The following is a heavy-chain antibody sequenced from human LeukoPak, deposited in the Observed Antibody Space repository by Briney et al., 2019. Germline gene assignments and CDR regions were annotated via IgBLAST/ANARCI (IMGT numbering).Heavy chain of an antibody. CDR1: GYTFTSYA. D-gene: IGHD3-10*01. CDR3: ARGTAEGVRIDY. CDR2: INAGNGNT. J-gene: IGHJ4*02. Sequence: ASVKVSCKASGYTFTSYAMHWVRQAPGQRLEWMGWINAGNGNTKYSQESQGRVTITRDTSASTAYMELSSLRSEDTAVYYCARGTAEGVRIDYWGQGTLVTVSS. V-gene: IGHV1-3*03.